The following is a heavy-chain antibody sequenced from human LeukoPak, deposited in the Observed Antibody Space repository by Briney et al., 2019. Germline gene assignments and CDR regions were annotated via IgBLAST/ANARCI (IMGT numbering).Heavy chain of an antibody. CDR3: AGDYDSSGYLGY. V-gene: IGHV4-61*02. J-gene: IGHJ4*02. D-gene: IGHD3-22*01. CDR2: IYTSGST. CDR1: GGSISSGGYY. Sequence: SETLSLTCTVSGGSISSGGYYWSWIRQPAGKGLEWIGRIYTSGSTNYNPSLKSRVTMSVDTSKNQFSLKLSSVTAADTAVYYCAGDYDSSGYLGYWGQGTLVTVSS.